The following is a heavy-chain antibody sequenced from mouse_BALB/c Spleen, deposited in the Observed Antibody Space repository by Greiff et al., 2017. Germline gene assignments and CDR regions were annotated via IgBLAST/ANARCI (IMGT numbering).Heavy chain of an antibody. Sequence: EVMLVESGGGLVKPGGSLKLSCAASGFTFSDYYMYWVRQTPEKRLEWVATISDGGSYTYYPDSVKGRFTISRDNAKNNLYLQMSSLKSEDTAMYYCARVPYYGTYFDYWGQGTTLTVSS. V-gene: IGHV5-4*02. CDR3: ARVPYYGTYFDY. CDR1: GFTFSDYY. CDR2: ISDGGSYT. J-gene: IGHJ2*01. D-gene: IGHD2-10*01.